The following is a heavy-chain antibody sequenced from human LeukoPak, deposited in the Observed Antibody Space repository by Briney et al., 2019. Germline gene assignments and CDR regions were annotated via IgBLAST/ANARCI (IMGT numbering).Heavy chain of an antibody. CDR3: TRDHMLRSAAGTLDY. D-gene: IGHD6-13*01. Sequence: ASVEVSCKASGYTFTRYGITWVRQAPGQGLEWMTWISAYNGYTNYAEKFQGRVTMTTDASTSTAYMELRGLRSDDTAVYYCTRDHMLRSAAGTLDYWGQGTLVTVSS. CDR1: GYTFTRYG. J-gene: IGHJ4*02. CDR2: ISAYNGYT. V-gene: IGHV1-18*01.